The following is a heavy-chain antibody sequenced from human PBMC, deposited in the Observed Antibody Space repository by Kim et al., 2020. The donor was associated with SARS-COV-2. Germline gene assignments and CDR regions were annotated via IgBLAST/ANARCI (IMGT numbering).Heavy chain of an antibody. D-gene: IGHD3-16*02. CDR2: IWYDGSNK. Sequence: GGSLRLSCAASGFTFSSYGMHWVRQAPGKGLEWVAVIWYDGSNKYYADSVKGRFTISRDNSKNTLYLQMNSLRAEDTAVYYCASLSLNPGPDYWGQGTLVTVSS. CDR3: ASLSLNPGPDY. J-gene: IGHJ4*02. CDR1: GFTFSSYG. V-gene: IGHV3-33*01.